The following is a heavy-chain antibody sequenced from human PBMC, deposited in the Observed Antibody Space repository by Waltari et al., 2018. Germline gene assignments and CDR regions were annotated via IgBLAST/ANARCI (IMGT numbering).Heavy chain of an antibody. Sequence: QPQLQESGPGLEKPSETLSLTCTVSGGSITTRSYHWAWIRQTPGKGLEWIGSIHISGSTYYNPSLRSRVTMSGDTSNNQFSLKLTSVTAADTAVYYCARQPPTTVPTPRSPFDTWGQGTMVSVSS. CDR3: ARQPPTTVPTPRSPFDT. D-gene: IGHD4-17*01. J-gene: IGHJ3*02. CDR1: GGSITTRSYH. CDR2: IHISGST. V-gene: IGHV4-39*07.